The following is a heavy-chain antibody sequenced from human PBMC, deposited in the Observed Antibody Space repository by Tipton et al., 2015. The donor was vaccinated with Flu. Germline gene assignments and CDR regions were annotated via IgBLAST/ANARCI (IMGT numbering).Heavy chain of an antibody. V-gene: IGHV4-4*08. CDR3: ARDRSGSYGPLDY. CDR2: IHNSGTT. J-gene: IGHJ4*02. D-gene: IGHD1-26*01. CDR1: GGSIGSNY. Sequence: TLSLTCTVSGGSIGSNYWSWVRQPPGKGLEYIGYIHNSGTTNYNPSLKSRATMSVDTSKNQFSLKLSSMTAADTAVYYCARDRSGSYGPLDYWGQGTLVTVSS.